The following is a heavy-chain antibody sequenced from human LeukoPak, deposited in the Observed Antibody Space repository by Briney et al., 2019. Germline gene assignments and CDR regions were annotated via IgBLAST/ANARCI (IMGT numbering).Heavy chain of an antibody. CDR1: GGSISSSSYY. V-gene: IGHV4-39*01. CDR2: IYYSGST. J-gene: IGHJ4*02. D-gene: IGHD1-26*01. Sequence: SETLSLTCTVSGGSISSSSYYWGWIRQPPGKGLEWIGSIYYSGSTYYNPFPKSRVTISVDTSKNQFSPKLSSVTGADTAVYYCARHLSGSYFRLDYWGQGTLVTVSS. CDR3: ARHLSGSYFRLDY.